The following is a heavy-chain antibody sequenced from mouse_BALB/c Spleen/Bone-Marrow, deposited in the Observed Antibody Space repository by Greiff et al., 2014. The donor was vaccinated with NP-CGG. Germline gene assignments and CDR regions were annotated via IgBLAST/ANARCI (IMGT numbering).Heavy chain of an antibody. D-gene: IGHD2-14*01. CDR2: IDPSDSYT. V-gene: IGHV1S127*01. CDR1: GYTFTSYW. J-gene: IGHJ3*01. Sequence: QVQLQQSGAELVKPGASVKMSCKASGYTFTSYWMHWVKQRPGQGPEWIGVIDPSDSYTSYNQKFKGKATLTVDTSSSTAYMQLSSLTSEDSAVYYCTRGDYRYPWFAYWGQGTLVTVSA. CDR3: TRGDYRYPWFAY.